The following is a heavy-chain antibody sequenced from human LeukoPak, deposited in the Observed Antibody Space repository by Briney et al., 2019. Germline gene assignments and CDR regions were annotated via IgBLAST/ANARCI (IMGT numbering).Heavy chain of an antibody. J-gene: IGHJ4*02. CDR2: INPNSGGT. D-gene: IGHD3-10*01. Sequence: ASVKVSCKASGYTFTGYYMHWVRQAPGQGLEWMGWINPNSGGTNYAQKFQGRVTMTRDTSISTAYMELGRLRSDDTAVYYCARDRGNGNPIDYWGQGTLVTVSS. CDR1: GYTFTGYY. V-gene: IGHV1-2*02. CDR3: ARDRGNGNPIDY.